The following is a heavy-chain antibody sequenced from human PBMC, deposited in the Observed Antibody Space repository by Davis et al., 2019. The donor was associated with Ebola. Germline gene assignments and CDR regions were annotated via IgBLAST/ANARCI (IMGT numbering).Heavy chain of an antibody. CDR2: ISYDGSNK. CDR3: AKDESYSSSSVFDY. CDR1: GFTFSSYV. J-gene: IGHJ4*02. V-gene: IGHV3-30*04. D-gene: IGHD6-6*01. Sequence: PGGSLRLSCAASGFTFSSYVMNWVRQAPGKGLEWVAVISYDGSNKYYADSVKGRFTISRDNSKNTLYLQMNSLRAEDTAVYYCAKDESYSSSSVFDYWGQGALVTVSS.